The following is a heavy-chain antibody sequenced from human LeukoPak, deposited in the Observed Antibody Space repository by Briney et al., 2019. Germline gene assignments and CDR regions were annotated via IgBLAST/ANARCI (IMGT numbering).Heavy chain of an antibody. V-gene: IGHV1-8*02. CDR1: GYTFTSYD. Sequence: ASVKVSCKASGYTFTSYDINWVRQATGQGLEWMGWMNPNSGNTGYAQKFQGRVTMTRDTSISTAYMELSSLRSEDTAVYYCARGRLTAYYFDYWGQGTLVTVSS. J-gene: IGHJ4*02. D-gene: IGHD1-14*01. CDR3: ARGRLTAYYFDY. CDR2: MNPNSGNT.